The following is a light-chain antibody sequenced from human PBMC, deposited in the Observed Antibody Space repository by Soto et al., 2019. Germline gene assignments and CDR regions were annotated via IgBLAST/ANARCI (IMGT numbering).Light chain of an antibody. J-gene: IGKJ1*01. V-gene: IGKV1-5*03. CDR1: QSITSW. Sequence: DIQMTQSPSTLSASVGDRVTITCRASQSITSWLAWYQQKPGKAPKLLLYKASSLESGVPSRFSGSGSGTEFPLTISSLQPDDFATYYCQQYNSYSRTFGQGTKVEIK. CDR2: KAS. CDR3: QQYNSYSRT.